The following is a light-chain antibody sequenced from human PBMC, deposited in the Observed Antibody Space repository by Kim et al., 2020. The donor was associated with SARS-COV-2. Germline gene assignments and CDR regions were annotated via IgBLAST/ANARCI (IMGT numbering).Light chain of an antibody. V-gene: IGKV1-16*01. CDR2: ATS. CDR1: HDISIH. CDR3: QQYNSYPLT. J-gene: IGKJ5*01. Sequence: DIQMTQSPSSLSASVGDEVTITCRASHDISIHLAWFQQKPGKAPQSLIYATSTLLSGVPSRFSGSRSGTDFTLTISSLQPEDFATYYCQQYNSYPLTFGQGTRLEIK.